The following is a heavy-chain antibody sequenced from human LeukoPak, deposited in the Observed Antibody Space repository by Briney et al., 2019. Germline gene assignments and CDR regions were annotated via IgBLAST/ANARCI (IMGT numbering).Heavy chain of an antibody. CDR1: GYTFTSYG. CDR3: ARRAKILRYFDWLSGGSAFDI. Sequence: ASVKVSCKASGYTFTSYGISWVRQAPGQGLEWMGWISAYNGNTNYAQKLQGRVTMTTDTSTSTAYMELRSLRSDDTAAYYCARRAKILRYFDWLSGGSAFDIWGQGTMVTVSS. V-gene: IGHV1-18*01. CDR2: ISAYNGNT. J-gene: IGHJ3*02. D-gene: IGHD3-9*01.